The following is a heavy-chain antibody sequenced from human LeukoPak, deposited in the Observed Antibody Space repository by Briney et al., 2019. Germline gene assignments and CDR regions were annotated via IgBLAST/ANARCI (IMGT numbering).Heavy chain of an antibody. CDR3: ARGSSLVVPAAIDH. D-gene: IGHD2-2*01. V-gene: IGHV3-21*01. CDR2: ISSSSSYI. J-gene: IGHJ4*02. Sequence: GGSLRLSCAASGFTVSSNYMTWVRQAPGKGLEWVSSISSSSSYIYYADSVKGRFTISRDNAKNSLYLQMNSLRAEDTAVYYCARGSSLVVPAAIDHWGQGTLVTVSS. CDR1: GFTVSSNY.